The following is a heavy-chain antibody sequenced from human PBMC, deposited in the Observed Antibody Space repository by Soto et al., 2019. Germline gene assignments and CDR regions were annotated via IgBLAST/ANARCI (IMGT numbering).Heavy chain of an antibody. D-gene: IGHD3-10*01. CDR3: ARNDGSGSYFYYYYGMDV. V-gene: IGHV3-21*01. CDR1: GFTFSSYS. Sequence: GGSLRLSCAASGFTFSSYSMNWVRQAPGKGLEWVSSISSSSSYIYYADSVKGRFTISRDNAKNSLYLQMNSLRAEDTAVYYCARNDGSGSYFYYYYGMDVWGQGTTVTVSS. J-gene: IGHJ6*02. CDR2: ISSSSSYI.